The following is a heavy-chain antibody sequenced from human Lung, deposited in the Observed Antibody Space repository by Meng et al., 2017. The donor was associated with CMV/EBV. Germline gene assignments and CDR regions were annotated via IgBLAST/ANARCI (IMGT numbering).Heavy chain of an antibody. J-gene: IGHJ3*01. CDR3: VRDWECIARSDFFDF. CDR1: GYTSSSYG. D-gene: IGHD1-26*01. V-gene: IGHV1-18*01. CDR2: VSGCDGET. Sequence: SAKVFXKASGYTSSSYGISWVRQAPGQGLEWMGWVSGCDGETNYAQEIEGRVTMTTDTSTSTVYMELRSLRSDDTAVYYCVRDWECIARSDFFDFWGQGXTVTVSS.